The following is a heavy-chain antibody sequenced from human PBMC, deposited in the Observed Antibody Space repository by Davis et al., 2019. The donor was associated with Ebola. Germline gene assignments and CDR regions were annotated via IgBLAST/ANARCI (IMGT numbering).Heavy chain of an antibody. Sequence: MPSETLSLTCTVSGGSISSYYWSWIRQPPGKGLEWIGEINHSGSTNYNPSLKSRVSISLDTSQNQLSLNLNSVTAADTAVYYCARRSYYNGPINNWGRGTLVTVSS. CDR1: GGSISSYY. CDR3: ARRSYYNGPINN. CDR2: INHSGST. D-gene: IGHD3-22*01. J-gene: IGHJ4*02. V-gene: IGHV4-34*09.